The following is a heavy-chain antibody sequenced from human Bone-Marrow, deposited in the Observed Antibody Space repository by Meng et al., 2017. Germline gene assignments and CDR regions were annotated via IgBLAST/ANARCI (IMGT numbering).Heavy chain of an antibody. J-gene: IGHJ4*02. Sequence: EVQLVESGGVLVKPGGSLRLSCVASGLSFTDAWMSWVRQAPGKGLEWVGRIKRNSDGGTIDYAAPVKGRFTISRDDSKNTLYLQMDSLITEDTAVYFCATGAAAADHWGQGTLVTVSS. CDR2: IKRNSDGGTI. CDR3: ATGAAAADH. D-gene: IGHD6-13*01. V-gene: IGHV3-15*01. CDR1: GLSFTDAW.